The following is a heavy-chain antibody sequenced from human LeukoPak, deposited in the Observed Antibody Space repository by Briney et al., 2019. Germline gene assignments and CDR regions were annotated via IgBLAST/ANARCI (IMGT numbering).Heavy chain of an antibody. Sequence: SVKVSCKASGGTFSSYAISWVRQAPGQGLEWMGRIIPIFGTANYAQKFQGRVTITTDESTSTAYMELSSLRSEDTAVYYCAGGYCSSTSCLDYYYYMDVWGKGTTVTVSS. J-gene: IGHJ6*03. CDR2: IIPIFGTA. CDR1: GGTFSSYA. D-gene: IGHD2-2*03. CDR3: AGGYCSSTSCLDYYYYMDV. V-gene: IGHV1-69*05.